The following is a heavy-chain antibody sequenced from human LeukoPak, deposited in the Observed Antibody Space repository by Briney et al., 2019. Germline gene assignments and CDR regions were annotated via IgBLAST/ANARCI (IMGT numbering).Heavy chain of an antibody. CDR2: ISYNESNK. V-gene: IGHV3-30*03. Sequence: GGSLRLSCAASGFTFSSFGLHWVRQAPGKGLEWVAVISYNESNKYYADSVKGRFTISRDNSKNTLYLQMNSLRAEDTAVYYCARDMSGAFDIWGQGTMVTVSS. D-gene: IGHD3-10*02. CDR3: ARDMSGAFDI. CDR1: GFTFSSFG. J-gene: IGHJ3*02.